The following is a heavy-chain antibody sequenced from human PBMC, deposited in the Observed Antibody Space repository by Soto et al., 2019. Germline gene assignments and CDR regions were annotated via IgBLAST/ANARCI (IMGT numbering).Heavy chain of an antibody. CDR2: IWYDGSNK. Sequence: QVQLVESGGGVVQPGRSLRLSCAASGFTFSSYGMHWVRQAPGKGLEWVAVIWYDGSNKYYADSVKGRFTISRDNSKNTLYLQMNSLRDEDTAVYYCARDYYGSGSYYTHDFDYWGQGTLVTVSS. CDR3: ARDYYGSGSYYTHDFDY. V-gene: IGHV3-33*01. J-gene: IGHJ4*02. CDR1: GFTFSSYG. D-gene: IGHD3-10*01.